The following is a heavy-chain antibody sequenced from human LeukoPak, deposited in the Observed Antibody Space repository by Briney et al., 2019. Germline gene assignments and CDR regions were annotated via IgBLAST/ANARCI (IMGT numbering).Heavy chain of an antibody. CDR1: GASVSSSNYY. D-gene: IGHD2-2*01. J-gene: IGHJ4*02. Sequence: SETLSLTCTVSGASVSSSNYYWSWIRQPPGKGLEWVGSIYYSGSTNYNPSLKSRVTISVDTSKNQFSLKLSSVTAADTAVYYCARDYCTTTRCYPNYFDYWGQGTLVTVSS. V-gene: IGHV4-61*01. CDR3: ARDYCTTTRCYPNYFDY. CDR2: IYYSGST.